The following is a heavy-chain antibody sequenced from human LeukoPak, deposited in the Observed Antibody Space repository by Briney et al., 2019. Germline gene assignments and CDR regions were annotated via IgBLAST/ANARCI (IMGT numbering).Heavy chain of an antibody. D-gene: IGHD3-10*01. J-gene: IGHJ5*02. CDR3: ARDRGTDGSDQLDP. V-gene: IGHV4-4*07. CDR1: GGSISSYC. CDR2: ICSSGST. Sequence: SETLSLTCTVSGGSISSYCWIWVRQPAEKGLEWIGRICSSGSTIYNPSLKSRVAMASDMSNNHFSLRLSSVTVADTAVYYCARDRGTDGSDQLDPWGQGTLVTVSS.